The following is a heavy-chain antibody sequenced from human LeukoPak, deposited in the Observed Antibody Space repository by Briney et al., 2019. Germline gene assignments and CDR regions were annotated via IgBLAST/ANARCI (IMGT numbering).Heavy chain of an antibody. V-gene: IGHV3-33*01. D-gene: IGHD3/OR15-3a*01. J-gene: IGHJ4*02. CDR3: VRDKDWYFDY. CDR1: RFTFRTCG. Sequence: GGSLRLSCAASRFTFRTCGMHWVRQAPGKGLEWVAIDGTNTYYADSVKGRFTISRDNSKNTLYLQVNSLSGEDTAVYYCVRDKDWYFDYWGQGTLVTVSS. CDR2: DGTNT.